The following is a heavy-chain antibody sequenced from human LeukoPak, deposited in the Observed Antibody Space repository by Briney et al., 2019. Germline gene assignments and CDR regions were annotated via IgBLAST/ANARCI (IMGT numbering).Heavy chain of an antibody. D-gene: IGHD6-13*01. V-gene: IGHV3-9*01. CDR2: ISWNSGSI. CDR3: AKSPSSSWYWYFDL. Sequence: GGSLRLSCAASGFTFDDYAMHWVRQAPGKGLEWVSGISWNSGSIGYADSVKGRFTISRDNAKNSLYLQMNSLRAEDTALYYCAKSPSSSWYWYFDLWGRGTLVTVSS. J-gene: IGHJ2*01. CDR1: GFTFDDYA.